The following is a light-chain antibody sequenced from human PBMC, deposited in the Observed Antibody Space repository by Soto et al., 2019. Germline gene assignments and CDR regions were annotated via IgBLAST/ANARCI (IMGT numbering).Light chain of an antibody. CDR3: QQYNIYSWT. CDR2: KAS. V-gene: IGKV1-5*03. CDR1: QSISSW. J-gene: IGKJ1*01. Sequence: DIQMTQSPSTLSASVGDRVTLTCRASQSISSWLAWFQQKPGKAPKLLIYKASSLKSGVPSRFSGSGSGTDFTLTISSLQPDDFATYYCQQYNIYSWTFGQGTKVEIK.